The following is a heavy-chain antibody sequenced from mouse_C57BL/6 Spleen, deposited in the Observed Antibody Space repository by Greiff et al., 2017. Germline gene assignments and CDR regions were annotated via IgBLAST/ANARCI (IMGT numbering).Heavy chain of an antibody. CDR2: IYPGSGST. Sequence: QVQLQQPGAELVKPGASVKMSCKASGYTFTSYWITWVKQRPGQGLEWIGDIYPGSGSTNYNEKFKSKATLTVDTSSSTAYMQLSSLTSEDSAVYYCARSGTVVPYYAIDYWGQGTSVTVSA. CDR1: GYTFTSYW. CDR3: ARSGTVVPYYAIDY. D-gene: IGHD1-1*01. J-gene: IGHJ4*01. V-gene: IGHV1-55*01.